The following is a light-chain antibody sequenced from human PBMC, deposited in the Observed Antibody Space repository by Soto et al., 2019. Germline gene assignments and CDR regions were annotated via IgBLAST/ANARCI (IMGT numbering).Light chain of an antibody. V-gene: IGKV3-15*01. CDR2: GAS. Sequence: EIFMTQSPATLSVSPGEKVILSCRASQSVGTTLPWYQQKPGQAPSLLIRGASTRATGVPARFSGSGSGTEFTLTISSLQSEDFAIYYCQQYSASPTFGGGTTLEIK. J-gene: IGKJ4*02. CDR3: QQYSASPT. CDR1: QSVGTT.